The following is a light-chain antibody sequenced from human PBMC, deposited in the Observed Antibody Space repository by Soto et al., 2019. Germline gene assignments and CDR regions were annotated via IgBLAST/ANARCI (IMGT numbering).Light chain of an antibody. V-gene: IGKV3D-20*02. CDR3: QQRTNGLT. CDR1: QSVSSSY. CDR2: DAS. Sequence: EIELTQSPGTLSLSPGERATLSCRASQSVSSSYLAWYQQKPGQAPRLLIYDASSRATGIPDRFSGSGSGTDFTLTISRLQPEDFAVYYCQQRTNGLTFGGGTKVEIK. J-gene: IGKJ4*01.